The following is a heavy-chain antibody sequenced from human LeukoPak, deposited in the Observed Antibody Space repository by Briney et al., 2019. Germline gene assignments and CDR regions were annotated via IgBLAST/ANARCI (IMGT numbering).Heavy chain of an antibody. Sequence: PSQTLSVTCTVSGGSISSGSYYWTWIRQPAGKGLEWIGCIYASGRTNYNPSLKSRVTMSVDTSKNQFSLKLSSVTAADTAVYYCAREVGYFDYWGQGTLVTVSS. V-gene: IGHV4-61*02. CDR2: IYASGRT. J-gene: IGHJ4*02. CDR3: AREVGYFDY. D-gene: IGHD1-26*01. CDR1: GGSISSGSYY.